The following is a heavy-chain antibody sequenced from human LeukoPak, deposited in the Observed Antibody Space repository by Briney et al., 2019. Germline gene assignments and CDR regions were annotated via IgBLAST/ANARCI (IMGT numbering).Heavy chain of an antibody. CDR3: AKGFRNFDP. CDR2: ISGSGGST. V-gene: IGHV3-23*01. CDR1: GFTFSTYG. J-gene: IGHJ2*01. D-gene: IGHD1-14*01. Sequence: GGSLRLSCAASGFTFSTYGMSWVRQAPGKGLEWASSISGSGGSTNYADSVKGRFTISRDNSKNTLNLQMNSLRGDDTAVYYCAKGFRNFDPWGRGTLVTVSS.